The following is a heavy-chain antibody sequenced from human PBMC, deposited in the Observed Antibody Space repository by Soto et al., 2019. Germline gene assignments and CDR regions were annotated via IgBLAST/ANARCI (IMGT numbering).Heavy chain of an antibody. CDR1: GGSISTFY. CDR2: TYYTGNT. V-gene: IGHV4-59*12. J-gene: IGHJ4*02. CDR3: AKVAMIVVVMYDY. D-gene: IGHD3-22*01. Sequence: PSETLSLTWTVSGGSISTFYCSWIRQPPGKGLEWIGYTYYTGNTNYNPSLKSRVTISVDTSKNTLYLQMNSLRAEDTAVYYCAKVAMIVVVMYDYWGQGALVTVSS.